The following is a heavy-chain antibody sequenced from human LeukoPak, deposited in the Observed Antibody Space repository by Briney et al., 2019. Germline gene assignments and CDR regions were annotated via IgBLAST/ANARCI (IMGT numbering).Heavy chain of an antibody. J-gene: IGHJ3*02. Sequence: SETLSLTCTVSGGSISSYYWSWIRQPPGKGLEWIGYIYYSGSTNYNPSLKSRVTISVDTSKNQFSLELSSVTAADTAVYYCARYLYSGYADDAFDIWGQGTMVTVSS. CDR3: ARYLYSGYADDAFDI. CDR2: IYYSGST. V-gene: IGHV4-59*01. D-gene: IGHD5-12*01. CDR1: GGSISSYY.